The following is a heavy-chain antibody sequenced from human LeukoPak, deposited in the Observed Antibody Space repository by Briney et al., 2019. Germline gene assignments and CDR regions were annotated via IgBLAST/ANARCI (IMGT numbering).Heavy chain of an antibody. V-gene: IGHV4-59*01. CDR3: AREGGKKNWFDP. J-gene: IGHJ5*02. Sequence: SETLSLTCTVSGGSISSYYWSWIRQPPGKGLEWIGYIYYSGSTNYNPSLKSRVTISVDTSKNQFSLKLSSVTAADTAVYYCAREGGKKNWFDPWGQGTLVTVSS. CDR1: GGSISSYY. CDR2: IYYSGST. D-gene: IGHD3-16*01.